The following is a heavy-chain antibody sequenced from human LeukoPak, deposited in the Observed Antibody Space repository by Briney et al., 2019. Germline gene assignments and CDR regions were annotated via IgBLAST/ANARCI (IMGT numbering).Heavy chain of an antibody. CDR2: IYSGGST. V-gene: IGHV3-66*01. CDR3: ARGIAAASAFDY. J-gene: IGHJ4*02. Sequence: GGSLRLSCAASGSTVSRNYMSWVRQAPGKGLEWVSLIYSGGSTYYADSVKGRFTISRDNSKNTLHLQMNSLRAEDTALYYCARGIAAASAFDYWGQGTLVTVSS. CDR1: GSTVSRNY. D-gene: IGHD6-13*01.